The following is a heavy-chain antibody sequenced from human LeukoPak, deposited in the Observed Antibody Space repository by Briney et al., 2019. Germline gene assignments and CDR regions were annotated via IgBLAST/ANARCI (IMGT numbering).Heavy chain of an antibody. V-gene: IGHV5-51*01. J-gene: IGHJ4*02. Sequence: GESLKISCKGSGYTFSTYWIGWVRQMPGKGLEWMGIIFPYDSDTRYSPSFEGQVTISADESISTAYLQWSSERDSDSAMYYCARSYPYGPGGESDYWGQGTLVTVSS. CDR3: ARSYPYGPGGESDY. CDR1: GYTFSTYW. D-gene: IGHD3-10*01. CDR2: IFPYDSDT.